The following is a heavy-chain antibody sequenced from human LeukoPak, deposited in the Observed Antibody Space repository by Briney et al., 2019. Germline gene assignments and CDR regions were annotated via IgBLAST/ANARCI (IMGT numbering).Heavy chain of an antibody. Sequence: SETLSLTCAVYGGSFSGYYWSWIRQPPGKGLEWIGEINHSGSTNYNPSLKSRVTISVDTSKNQFSLKLSSVTAADTAVYYCARAQMATTKNWFDPWGQGTLVTVSS. J-gene: IGHJ5*02. CDR2: INHSGST. D-gene: IGHD5-24*01. CDR1: GGSFSGYY. CDR3: ARAQMATTKNWFDP. V-gene: IGHV4-34*01.